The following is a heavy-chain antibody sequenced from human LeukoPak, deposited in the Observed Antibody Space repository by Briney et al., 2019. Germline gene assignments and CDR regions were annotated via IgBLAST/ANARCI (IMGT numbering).Heavy chain of an antibody. V-gene: IGHV3-7*01. J-gene: IGHJ3*02. CDR3: ARIGSGTYSDAFDI. CDR2: IKDDGSET. Sequence: AGGSLRLSCAVSGLTFRDYWMSWVRQAPGKGLEWVANIKDDGSETYYVDSVKGRFTISRDNTKNSLYLQMNSLRAEDTAVYYCARIGSGTYSDAFDIWGQGTMVTVSS. D-gene: IGHD1-26*01. CDR1: GLTFRDYW.